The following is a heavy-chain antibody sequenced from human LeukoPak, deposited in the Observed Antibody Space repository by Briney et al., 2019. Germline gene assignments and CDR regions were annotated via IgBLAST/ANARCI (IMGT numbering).Heavy chain of an antibody. V-gene: IGHV4-39*02. Sequence: SETLSLTCTVSGGSISSSGYYWGWIRQPPGKGLEWIGNIYYSGSTYYNPSLKSRVTISVDTSKNQFSLKLSSATAADTAVYYCARDRGTWNDDGFDYWGQGTLVTVSS. J-gene: IGHJ4*02. CDR2: IYYSGST. CDR3: ARDRGTWNDDGFDY. CDR1: GGSISSSGYY. D-gene: IGHD1-1*01.